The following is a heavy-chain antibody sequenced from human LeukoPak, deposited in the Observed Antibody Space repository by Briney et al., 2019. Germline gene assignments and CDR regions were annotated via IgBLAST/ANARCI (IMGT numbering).Heavy chain of an antibody. CDR2: ISAYNGNT. V-gene: IGHV1-18*01. CDR3: ARESIEAAAAGSGNWFDP. Sequence: ASVKVSCKASGYTFTSYGISWVRQAPGQGLEWMGWISAYNGNTNYAQKLQGRVTMTTDTSTSTAYMELRSLRSDETAVYYCARESIEAAAAGSGNWFDPWGQGTMVTVSS. CDR1: GYTFTSYG. J-gene: IGHJ5*02. D-gene: IGHD6-13*01.